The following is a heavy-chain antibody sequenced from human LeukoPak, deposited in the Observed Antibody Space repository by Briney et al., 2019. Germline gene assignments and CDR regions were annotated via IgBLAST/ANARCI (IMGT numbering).Heavy chain of an antibody. Sequence: GGSLRLSCAASEFIFSNNGMNWVRQAPGKGLEWVSYISSNSRTINYADSVRGRFTISRDNGKNSLYLQMNSLRVEDTAVYYCARGGYSRPDYWGQGTLVTVSS. D-gene: IGHD4-11*01. CDR1: EFIFSNNG. V-gene: IGHV3-48*01. J-gene: IGHJ4*02. CDR3: ARGGYSRPDY. CDR2: ISSNSRTI.